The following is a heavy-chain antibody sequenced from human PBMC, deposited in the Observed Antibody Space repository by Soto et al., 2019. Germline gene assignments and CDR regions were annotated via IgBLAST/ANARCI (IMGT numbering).Heavy chain of an antibody. D-gene: IGHD5-12*01. V-gene: IGHV1-69*13. CDR3: ARVGVSGYDYPDYYYYYGMDV. Sequence: ASVKVSCKASGGTFSSYAISWVRQAPGQGLEWMGGIIPIFGTANYAQKFQGRVTITADESTSTAYMELSSLRSEDTAVYYCARVGVSGYDYPDYYYYYGMDVWGQGTTVTVSS. J-gene: IGHJ6*02. CDR2: IIPIFGTA. CDR1: GGTFSSYA.